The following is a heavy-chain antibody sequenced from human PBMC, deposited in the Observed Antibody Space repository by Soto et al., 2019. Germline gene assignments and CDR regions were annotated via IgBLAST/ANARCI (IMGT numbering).Heavy chain of an antibody. CDR1: GFTFSDYY. J-gene: IGHJ4*02. CDR3: ARDTLMVYADSYFDY. D-gene: IGHD2-8*01. CDR2: ISSSGSTI. V-gene: IGHV3-11*01. Sequence: GGSLRLSCAASGFTFSDYYMSWIRQAPGKGLEWVSYISSSGSTIYYADSVKGRFTISRDNAKNSLYLQMNSLRAEDTAVYYCARDTLMVYADSYFDYWGQGTLVTVSS.